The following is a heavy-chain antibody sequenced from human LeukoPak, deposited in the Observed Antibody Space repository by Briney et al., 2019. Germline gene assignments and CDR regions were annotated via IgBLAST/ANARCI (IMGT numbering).Heavy chain of an antibody. Sequence: PSETLSLTCTVSGGSVSSASFYWSWIRQRPGKGLEWIGYIHYSGSTNYNPSLKSRVTTSVDTPKNQFSLKLTSVTAADTAVYYCARSPAVDCTRSSCYEVPSVYFDYWGQGTLVTVSS. J-gene: IGHJ4*02. CDR2: IHYSGST. CDR1: GGSVSSASFY. V-gene: IGHV4-61*01. CDR3: ARSPAVDCTRSSCYEVPSVYFDY. D-gene: IGHD2-2*01.